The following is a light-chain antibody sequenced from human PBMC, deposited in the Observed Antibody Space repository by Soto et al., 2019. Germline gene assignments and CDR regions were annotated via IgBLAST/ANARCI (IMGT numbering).Light chain of an antibody. Sequence: QSVLTQPPSVSGAPGQTVTISCTGSSCNIGAGYYVHWYQQLPGTAPKLLIYGNSNRPSGVPYRFSGSKSGTSASLAITGLQADDEDAYYYQCSDSSVTPRVFGAGTKLTVL. CDR2: GNS. J-gene: IGLJ2*01. CDR3: QCSDSSVTPRV. CDR1: SCNIGAGYY. V-gene: IGLV1-40*01.